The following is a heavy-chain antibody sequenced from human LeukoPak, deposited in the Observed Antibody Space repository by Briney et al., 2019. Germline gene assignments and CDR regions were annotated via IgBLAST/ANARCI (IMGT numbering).Heavy chain of an antibody. CDR2: INPSGGST. J-gene: IGHJ6*03. D-gene: IGHD6-13*01. V-gene: IGHV1-46*01. CDR1: GYTFTSYY. Sequence: ASVKVSCKASGYTFTSYYMHWVRQAPGQGLEWMGIINPSGGSTSYAQKFQGRVTMTRDTSTSTVYVELSSLRSEDTAVYYCARARHSSSWKDYYYYYMDVWGKGTTVTVSS. CDR3: ARARHSSSWKDYYYYYMDV.